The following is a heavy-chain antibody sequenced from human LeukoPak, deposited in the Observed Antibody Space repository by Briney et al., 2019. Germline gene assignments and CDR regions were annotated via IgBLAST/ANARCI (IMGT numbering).Heavy chain of an antibody. CDR1: GFTFSSYA. CDR3: AKDLGYSGYGYDY. V-gene: IGHV3-23*01. J-gene: IGHJ4*02. CDR2: ISGSGGST. D-gene: IGHD5-12*01. Sequence: PGGSLRLSCAASGFTFSSYAMSWVRQAPGTGLEWVSAISGSGGSTYYADSVKGRFTISRDNSKNTLYLQMNSLRAEDTAVYYCAKDLGYSGYGYDYWGQGTLVTVSS.